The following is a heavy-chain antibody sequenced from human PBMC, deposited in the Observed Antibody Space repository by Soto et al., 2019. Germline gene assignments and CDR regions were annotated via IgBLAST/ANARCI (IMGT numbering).Heavy chain of an antibody. CDR1: GYTFTGYY. CDR3: ARAPVAATDVLGAYFDY. J-gene: IGHJ4*02. CDR2: INPNSGGT. D-gene: IGHD2-15*01. V-gene: IGHV1-2*04. Sequence: ASVKVSCKASGYTFTGYYMHWVRQAPGQGLEWMGWINPNSGGTNYAQKFQGWVTMTRDTSISTAYMELSRLRSDDTAVYYCARAPVAATDVLGAYFDYWGQGTLVTVSS.